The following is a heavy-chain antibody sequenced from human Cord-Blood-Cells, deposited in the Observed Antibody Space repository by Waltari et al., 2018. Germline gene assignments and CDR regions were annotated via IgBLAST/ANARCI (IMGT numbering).Heavy chain of an antibody. V-gene: IGHV3-30-3*01. Sequence: QVQLVESGGGVVQPGRSLRLSCAASGFTFSRYAMHWVRQASGKGLEWVAVISYDGSNKYYADSVKGRFTISRDNSKNTLYLQMNSLRAEDTAVYYCARDNWGSGRAFDIWGQGTMVTVSS. CDR3: ARDNWGSGRAFDI. CDR1: GFTFSRYA. CDR2: ISYDGSNK. D-gene: IGHD7-27*01. J-gene: IGHJ3*02.